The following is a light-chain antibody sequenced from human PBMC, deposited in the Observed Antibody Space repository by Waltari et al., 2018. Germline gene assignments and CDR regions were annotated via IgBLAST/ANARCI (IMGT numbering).Light chain of an antibody. V-gene: IGLV2-14*01. CDR1: DSDVGASDL. CDR3: SSYTTSSAPGV. Sequence: QSALTQPASVSGSPGQSITISCSGTDSDVGASDLVSWYQQHPGKAPHLIIYEVSNRPSGISNRFSASKSGNTASLTISGLQAEDEADYYCSSYTTSSAPGVFGTGTRVTVL. J-gene: IGLJ1*01. CDR2: EVS.